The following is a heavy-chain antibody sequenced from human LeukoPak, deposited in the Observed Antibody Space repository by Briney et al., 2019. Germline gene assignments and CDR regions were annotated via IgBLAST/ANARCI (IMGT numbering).Heavy chain of an antibody. Sequence: GGSLRLSCAASGFTFTDFYMSWIRQAPGKGLEWVSYITNSGTTIYYADSVKGRFTISRDNAKNSLYLQMNSLRAEDTAVYHCARDGHYDILTGYFQDWGQGTLVTVSS. J-gene: IGHJ1*01. D-gene: IGHD3-9*01. CDR2: ITNSGTTI. CDR1: GFTFTDFY. CDR3: ARDGHYDILTGYFQD. V-gene: IGHV3-11*01.